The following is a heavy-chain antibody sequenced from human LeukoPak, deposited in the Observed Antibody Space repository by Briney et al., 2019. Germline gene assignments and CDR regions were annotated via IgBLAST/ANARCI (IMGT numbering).Heavy chain of an antibody. D-gene: IGHD6-19*01. CDR3: ARGGWYPESFQN. Sequence: SETLSLTCPVSGGSISSYYWKWIRQPPGKGLEWIGYIYYSGSTNYNPSLKSRVTISVDTSKNQFSLKLSSVTAADTAVYYCARGGWYPESFQNWGQGALVTVSS. CDR1: GGSISSYY. J-gene: IGHJ1*01. CDR2: IYYSGST. V-gene: IGHV4-59*01.